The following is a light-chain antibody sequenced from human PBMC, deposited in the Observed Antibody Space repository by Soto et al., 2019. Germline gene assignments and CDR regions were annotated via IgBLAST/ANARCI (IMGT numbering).Light chain of an antibody. Sequence: EIVLTQSPGTLSLSPGERATLSCRASQSVSSSYLAWYQQKPGQAPRLLIYGASSRATGIPDRFSASGSGTAFTLTLSRLEPGDFSVYYCQQYGSSPLTFGGGTKVEIK. CDR3: QQYGSSPLT. CDR2: GAS. J-gene: IGKJ4*01. V-gene: IGKV3-20*01. CDR1: QSVSSSY.